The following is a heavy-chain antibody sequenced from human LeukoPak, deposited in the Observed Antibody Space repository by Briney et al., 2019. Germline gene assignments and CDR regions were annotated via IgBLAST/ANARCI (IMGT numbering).Heavy chain of an antibody. CDR2: IYYDGSNI. D-gene: IGHD6-13*01. CDR3: ARDKQPKAGSRAFDI. CDR1: EFTFTTYG. J-gene: IGHJ3*02. V-gene: IGHV3-33*01. Sequence: GGSLRLSCAASEFTFTTYGMHWVPQAPGKGLKGVAFIYYDGSNIYYADYVKGRFTISRDISKNTLYLQMDSLRAEDTAVYYCARDKQPKAGSRAFDIWGQGTMVTVSS.